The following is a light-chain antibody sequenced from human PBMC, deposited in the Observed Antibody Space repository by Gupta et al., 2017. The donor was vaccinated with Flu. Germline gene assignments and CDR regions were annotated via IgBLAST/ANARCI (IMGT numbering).Light chain of an antibody. J-gene: IGLJ3*02. CDR3: YSTDTSGNHRV. Sequence: SYELTQPPSVSVSPGQTARITCSGDALPKKYAYWYQQKSGQAPVLIIYEDRKRPSGIPDRFSGSSSGKMATCHIRGAQVEDEADDYCYSTDTSGNHRVFGGGTKLTVL. CDR2: EDR. CDR1: ALPKKY. V-gene: IGLV3-10*01.